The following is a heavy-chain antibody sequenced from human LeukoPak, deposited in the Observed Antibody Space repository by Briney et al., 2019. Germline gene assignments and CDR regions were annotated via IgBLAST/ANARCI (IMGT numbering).Heavy chain of an antibody. CDR3: AKEAHYYDSSGYLDY. J-gene: IGHJ4*02. CDR2: ISYDGSNK. Sequence: GGSLRLSCAASGFTFSSYGMHWVRQAPGKGLEWVAVISYDGSNKYYADSVKGRFTISRDNSKSTLYLQMNSLRAEDTAVYYCAKEAHYYDSSGYLDYWGQGTLVTVSS. CDR1: GFTFSSYG. V-gene: IGHV3-30*18. D-gene: IGHD3-22*01.